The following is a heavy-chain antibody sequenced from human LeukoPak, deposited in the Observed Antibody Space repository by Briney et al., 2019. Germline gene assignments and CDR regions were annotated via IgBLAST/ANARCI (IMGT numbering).Heavy chain of an antibody. CDR2: INPSGGST. J-gene: IGHJ4*02. CDR1: GYTFTSYY. CDR3: AREGFDY. V-gene: IGHV1-46*01. Sequence: GASVKVSCKASGYTFTSYYMHWVRQAPGQGLEWMGIINPSGGSTSYAQKFQGRVTITKNTSTSTAYVELSSLRSEDTAVYYCAREGFDYWGQGTLVTVSS.